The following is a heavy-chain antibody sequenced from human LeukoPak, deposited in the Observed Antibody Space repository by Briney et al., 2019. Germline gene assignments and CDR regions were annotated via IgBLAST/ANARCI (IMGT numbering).Heavy chain of an antibody. CDR2: INHSGST. J-gene: IGHJ4*02. V-gene: IGHV4-34*01. CDR1: GGSFSGYY. CDR3: ARDLTIFGVVPYYFDY. Sequence: PSETLSLTCAVYGGSFSGYYWSWIRQPPGKGLEWIGEINHSGSTNYNPSLKSRVTMSVDTSKNQFSLKLSSVTAADTAVYYCARDLTIFGVVPYYFDYWGQGTLVTVSS. D-gene: IGHD3-3*01.